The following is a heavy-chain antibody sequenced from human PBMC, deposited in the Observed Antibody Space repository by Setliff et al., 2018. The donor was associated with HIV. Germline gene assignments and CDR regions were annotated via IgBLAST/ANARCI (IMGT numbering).Heavy chain of an antibody. CDR2: IIPIFGST. D-gene: IGHD3-22*01. Sequence: SVKVSCKTSGGTFSSYAISWVRQAPGQGLEWMGGIIPIFGSTTFAQKFQGRVTITADESKDTVEMELSSLTSEDTAVYYCARDVHYYDMGSILSDWFFDVWDRGTLVTVSS. CDR1: GGTFSSYA. J-gene: IGHJ2*01. CDR3: ARDVHYYDMGSILSDWFFDV. V-gene: IGHV1-69*13.